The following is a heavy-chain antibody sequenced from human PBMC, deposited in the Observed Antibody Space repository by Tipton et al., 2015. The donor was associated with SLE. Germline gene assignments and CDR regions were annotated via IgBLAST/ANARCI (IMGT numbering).Heavy chain of an antibody. Sequence: TLSLTCLVSGGSISSDNSFWTWIRQPAGKGLEWIGRIYASGSTNYNPSLKGRVTMSVDTSKNQFSLKLNSVTAADTAMYYCARDVGSGSYPFDSWGQGTPVTVFS. CDR2: IYASGST. J-gene: IGHJ4*02. CDR3: ARDVGSGSYPFDS. V-gene: IGHV4-61*02. CDR1: GGSISSDNSF. D-gene: IGHD3-10*01.